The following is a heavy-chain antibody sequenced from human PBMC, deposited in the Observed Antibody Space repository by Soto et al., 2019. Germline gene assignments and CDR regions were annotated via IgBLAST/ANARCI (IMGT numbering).Heavy chain of an antibody. J-gene: IGHJ4*02. V-gene: IGHV3-53*01. D-gene: IGHD3-16*01. Sequence: VQLVESGGGLIQPGGSLRLSCAASGFTVSNNHMTWVRQAAGKGLELVSFVHGGGSTSYADSVKGRFTISRDNSTNTLYLQMDRLTAGDTAIYYCAGRLTTAASLDYWGRGTLVTVSS. CDR1: GFTVSNNH. CDR2: VHGGGST. CDR3: AGRLTTAASLDY.